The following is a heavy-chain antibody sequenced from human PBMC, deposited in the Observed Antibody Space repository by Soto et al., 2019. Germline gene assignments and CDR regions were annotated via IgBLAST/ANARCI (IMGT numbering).Heavy chain of an antibody. CDR2: VTSTGNTT. J-gene: IGHJ4*02. CDR3: SKDRYRRYGSGYPLESFDA. D-gene: IGHD3-22*01. V-gene: IGHV3-23*01. CDR1: GFTFSTCA. Sequence: GGSLKLSCPAPGFTFSTCAMNGVRQAPGKGLELVSTVTSTGNTTYYDDSVTGQFTITRANCKNTKYLQMNSQRVEDTAVYYCSKDRYRRYGSGYPLESFDAWGQGTLVTVSS.